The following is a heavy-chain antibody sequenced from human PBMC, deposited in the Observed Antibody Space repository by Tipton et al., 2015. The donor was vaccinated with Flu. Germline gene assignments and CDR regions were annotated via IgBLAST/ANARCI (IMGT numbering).Heavy chain of an antibody. V-gene: IGHV1-69*18. CDR2: LVPLFRTP. Sequence: QVQLVQSGAEVGKPGSSVKVSCKASGDTFKNYAFNWLRQAPGQGLEWMARLVPLFRTPNYAQKFQGRIAISADESTSTVYLELRSLTSGDTALYFCASGYCGDDCYSYFDSWGQGTLVTVSS. CDR1: GDTFKNYA. J-gene: IGHJ4*02. D-gene: IGHD2-21*02. CDR3: ASGYCGDDCYSYFDS.